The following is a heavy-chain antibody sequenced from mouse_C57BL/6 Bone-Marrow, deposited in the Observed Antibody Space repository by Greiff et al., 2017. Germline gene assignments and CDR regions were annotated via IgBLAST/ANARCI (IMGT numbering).Heavy chain of an antibody. CDR2: IHPNSGST. Sequence: QVQLQQPGAELVKPGASVKLSCKASGYTFTSYWMPWVKQRPGQGLEWIGMIHPNSGSTNYNEKFKSKATLTVDKSSSTAYMQLSSLTSEDSAVYYCARSSSTVVATDWYFDVWGTGTTVTVSS. J-gene: IGHJ1*03. D-gene: IGHD1-1*01. V-gene: IGHV1-64*01. CDR1: GYTFTSYW. CDR3: ARSSSTVVATDWYFDV.